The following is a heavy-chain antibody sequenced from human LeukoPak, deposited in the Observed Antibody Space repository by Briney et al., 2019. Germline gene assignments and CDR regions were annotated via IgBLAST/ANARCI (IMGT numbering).Heavy chain of an antibody. CDR3: ARVRCSGGSCPYYYYYYYMDV. Sequence: SVTVSFTASGGTFTIYAISWVRQAPGQGMEWVGGIIPIFGTANYAQKFQGRVTITADESTSTAYMELSSLRSEDTAVYYCARVRCSGGSCPYYYYYYYMDVWGKGTTVTVSS. V-gene: IGHV1-69*13. D-gene: IGHD2-15*01. CDR1: GGTFTIYA. J-gene: IGHJ6*03. CDR2: IIPIFGTA.